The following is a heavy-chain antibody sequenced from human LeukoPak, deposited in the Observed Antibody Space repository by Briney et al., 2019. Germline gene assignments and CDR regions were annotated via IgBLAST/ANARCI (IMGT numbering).Heavy chain of an antibody. CDR2: ISGSGGST. J-gene: IGHJ4*02. CDR3: AKNSVSAGFLFNDYDFWSGYYTGSLEEN. D-gene: IGHD3-3*01. CDR1: GFTFSSYA. V-gene: IGHV3-23*01. Sequence: GGSLRLSCAASGFTFSSYAMSWVRQAPGKGLEWVSAISGSGGSTYYADSVKGRSTISRDNSKNTLYLQMNSLRAEDTAVYYCAKNSVSAGFLFNDYDFWSGYYTGSLEENWGQGTLVTVSS.